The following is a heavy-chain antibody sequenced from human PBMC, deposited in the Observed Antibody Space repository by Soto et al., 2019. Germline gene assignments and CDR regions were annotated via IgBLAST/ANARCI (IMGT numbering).Heavy chain of an antibody. CDR1: GGSISSYY. CDR2: IYYSGST. V-gene: IGHV4-59*01. D-gene: IGHD5-12*01. J-gene: IGHJ5*02. CDR3: AREMATLLSWFAP. Sequence: SETLSLTCTVSGGSISSYYWSWIRQPPGKGLEWIGYIYYSGSTNYNPSLKSRVTISVDTSKNQFSLKLSSVTAADTAVYYCAREMATLLSWFAPWGQGTLVTVSS.